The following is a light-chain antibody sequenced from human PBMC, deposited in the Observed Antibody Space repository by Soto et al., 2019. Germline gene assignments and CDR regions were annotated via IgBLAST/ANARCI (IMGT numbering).Light chain of an antibody. Sequence: LSPGERATLSCRASQSVSSNFLAWYRQKPGQAPRLLIHGASNRATGIPDRFSGSGSGTDFTLTISRLEPEDFAVYYCQQYGDSPRTFGQGTKV. CDR2: GAS. V-gene: IGKV3-20*01. CDR3: QQYGDSPRT. CDR1: QSVSSNF. J-gene: IGKJ1*01.